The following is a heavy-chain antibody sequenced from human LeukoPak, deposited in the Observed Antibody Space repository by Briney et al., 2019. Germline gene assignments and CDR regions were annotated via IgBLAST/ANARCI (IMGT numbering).Heavy chain of an antibody. CDR1: GFTFSSYA. D-gene: IGHD1-26*01. Sequence: GGSLGLSCAASGFTFSSYAMNWVRQAPGKGLEWVSLISSSGDNAYYADSVRGRFTISRDKSKNTVSLQMNSLRGEDTAVYYCAKDVRVGGGGMDVWGQGTPVTVSS. V-gene: IGHV3-23*01. CDR2: ISSSGDNA. CDR3: AKDVRVGGGGMDV. J-gene: IGHJ6*02.